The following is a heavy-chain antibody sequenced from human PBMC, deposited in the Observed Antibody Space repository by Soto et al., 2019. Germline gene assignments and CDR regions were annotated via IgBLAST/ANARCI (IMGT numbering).Heavy chain of an antibody. V-gene: IGHV1-18*01. D-gene: IGHD1-7*01. Sequence: ASVKVSCKACGYTFTSYGISGVGQAPGQGLEWMGWSSAYNGNRNYAQRLQGRVIMTTDRSTSTAYMELRRLKYEDTAVYYCERVGNWNYWYRREVYYYYGMDVWGQGTTVTVSS. J-gene: IGHJ6*02. CDR2: SSAYNGNR. CDR1: GYTFTSYG. CDR3: ERVGNWNYWYRREVYYYYGMDV.